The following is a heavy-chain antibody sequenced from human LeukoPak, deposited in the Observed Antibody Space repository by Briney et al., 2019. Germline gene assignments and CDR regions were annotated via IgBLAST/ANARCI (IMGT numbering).Heavy chain of an antibody. J-gene: IGHJ4*02. CDR2: ISSGGDTI. Sequence: PTGGSLRLSCAASGFTFSTYSMNWVRQAPGKGLEWVSYISSGGDTIKYADSVKGRFTISRDNAKNSLYLQVNSLRDEDTAVYYCARRMGLGYLGSWGQGTLVTVSS. CDR3: ARRMGLGYLGS. V-gene: IGHV3-48*02. CDR1: GFTFSTYS. D-gene: IGHD1-26*01.